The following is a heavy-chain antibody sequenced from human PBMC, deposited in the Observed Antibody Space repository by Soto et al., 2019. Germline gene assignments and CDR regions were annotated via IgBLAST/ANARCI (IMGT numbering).Heavy chain of an antibody. CDR1: GDSVSSNSAA. CDR3: AGVTWFRGLDV. V-gene: IGHV6-1*01. CDR2: TYYKSKWNN. J-gene: IGHJ6*02. Sequence: PSQTLSLTCAISGDSVSSNSAAWIWIRQSPSRGLEWLGRTYYKSKWNNDYALSVKSRITISPDTSQNLFSLDLDSVTPEDTAVYYRAGVTWFRGLDVWGQGTPVTVSS. D-gene: IGHD3-10*01.